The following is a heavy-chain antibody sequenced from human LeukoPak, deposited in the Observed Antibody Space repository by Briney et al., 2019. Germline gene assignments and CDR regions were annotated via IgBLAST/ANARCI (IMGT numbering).Heavy chain of an antibody. D-gene: IGHD2-2*01. V-gene: IGHV3-23*01. CDR1: GFTFSSYA. CDR3: AKGGGPAATIDY. J-gene: IGHJ4*02. CDR2: ISGSGGST. Sequence: GGSLRLSCAASGFTFSSYAMSWVRQAPGKGLEWVSAISGSGGSTCYADSVKGRFIISRDNSKNTLYLRMNSLRAEDTAVYYCAKGGGPAATIDYWGQGTLVTVSS.